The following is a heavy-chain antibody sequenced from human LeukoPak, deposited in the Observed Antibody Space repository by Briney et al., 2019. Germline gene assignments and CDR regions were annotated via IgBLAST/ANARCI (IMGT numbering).Heavy chain of an antibody. V-gene: IGHV3-15*01. D-gene: IGHD3-10*01. CDR3: ILSGRGYYGMDV. CDR1: GFTFSNAW. J-gene: IGHJ6*02. Sequence: GGSLRLSCAASGFTFSNAWMSWVRQAPGKGLEWVGHIKSKTDGGTTDYAAPVKGRFTISRDDSKNTLYLQMNSLKTEDTAVYYCILSGRGYYGMDVWGQGTTVTDSS. CDR2: IKSKTDGGTT.